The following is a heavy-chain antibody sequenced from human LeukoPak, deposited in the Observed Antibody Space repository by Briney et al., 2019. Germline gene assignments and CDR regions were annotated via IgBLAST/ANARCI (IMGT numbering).Heavy chain of an antibody. D-gene: IGHD6-19*01. CDR2: VNPSTGSS. CDR3: ARDVAGSWGYFDY. J-gene: IGHJ4*02. CDR1: GYTFTSYN. Sequence: ASVKVSCKASGYTFTSYNIYWVRQAPGQGLEWMGIVNPSTGSSSYAQKFQGRVSMTRDTSTSTVDMELSSLRSEDTAVFYCARDVAGSWGYFDYWGQGTLVTVSS. V-gene: IGHV1-46*01.